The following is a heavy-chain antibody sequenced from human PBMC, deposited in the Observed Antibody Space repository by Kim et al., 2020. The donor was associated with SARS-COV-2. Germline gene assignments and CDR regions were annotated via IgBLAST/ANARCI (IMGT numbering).Heavy chain of an antibody. Sequence: SETLSLTFTVSGGSISSAGDYWSWIRQVPGKGLEWIGYIYSSGHTYYSPSLQSRVVISIDTSKNQFSLDLTSVTAADTAVYFCARRSAGAFFDYWGQGALVTVSS. CDR3: ARRSAGAFFDY. V-gene: IGHV4-31*03. CDR2: IYSSGHT. CDR1: GGSISSAGDY. D-gene: IGHD3-3*02. J-gene: IGHJ4*02.